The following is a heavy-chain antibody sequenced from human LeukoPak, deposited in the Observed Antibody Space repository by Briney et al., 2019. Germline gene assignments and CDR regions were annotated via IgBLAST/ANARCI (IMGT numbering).Heavy chain of an antibody. CDR2: ISAYSGDT. D-gene: IGHD2-15*01. J-gene: IGHJ4*02. CDR3: ASNTGSDATDYAY. Sequence: GDSVKVSCKASGYTFTAYYMHWVRQAPGQGLEWMGWISAYSGDTNYAQKFQDRVTMTTDTSTRTSYMELTTLRSDDTAVYYCASNTGSDATDYAYWGQGTLVTVSS. V-gene: IGHV1-18*04. CDR1: GYTFTAYY.